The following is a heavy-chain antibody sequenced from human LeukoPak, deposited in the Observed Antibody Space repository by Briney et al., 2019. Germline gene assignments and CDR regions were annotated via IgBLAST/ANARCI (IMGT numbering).Heavy chain of an antibody. Sequence: SSETLSLTCTVSGGSISSYYWSWIRQPPGKGLEWIGYIYYSGSTNYNPPLKSRVTISVDTSKNQFSLKLSSVTAADTAVYYCARSDSYYDSSGYSFNFDYWGQGTLVTVSS. D-gene: IGHD3-22*01. CDR2: IYYSGST. CDR1: GGSISSYY. CDR3: ARSDSYYDSSGYSFNFDY. V-gene: IGHV4-59*01. J-gene: IGHJ4*02.